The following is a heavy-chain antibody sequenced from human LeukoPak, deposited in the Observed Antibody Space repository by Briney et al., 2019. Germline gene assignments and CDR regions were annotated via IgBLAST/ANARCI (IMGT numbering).Heavy chain of an antibody. CDR3: AREDIVVVPAAMLGYYFYGMDV. V-gene: IGHV1-2*02. CDR1: GYTFTGYY. Sequence: GASVKLGRKASGYTFTGYYMHWVRQAPGQGLEWMGWINPNSGGTNYAQKFQGRVTMTRDTSISTAYMELSRLRSDDTAVYYCAREDIVVVPAAMLGYYFYGMDVWGQGTMVTVSS. CDR2: INPNSGGT. J-gene: IGHJ6*02. D-gene: IGHD2-2*01.